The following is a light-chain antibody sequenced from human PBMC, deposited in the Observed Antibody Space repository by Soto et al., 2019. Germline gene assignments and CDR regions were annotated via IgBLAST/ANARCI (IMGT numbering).Light chain of an antibody. V-gene: IGLV2-14*01. Sequence: QSALTQPASVSGSPGQSITISCTGTSSDVGGYNYVSWYQQHPGKAPKLMIYDVSNRPSGASNRFSGSKSGNTASLTISGPQPEVEDDYCGSSYTSSSTLVFGGGTKLTVL. CDR2: DVS. CDR1: SSDVGGYNY. CDR3: SSYTSSSTLV. J-gene: IGLJ2*01.